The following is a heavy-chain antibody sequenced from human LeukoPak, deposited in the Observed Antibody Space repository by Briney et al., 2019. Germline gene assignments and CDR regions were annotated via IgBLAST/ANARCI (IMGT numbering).Heavy chain of an antibody. V-gene: IGHV4-34*01. Sequence: PSETLSLTCAVYGGSFSGYYWSWIRQPPGKGLEWIGEINHSGSTNYNPSLKSRVTISVDTSKNQFSLKLSSVTAADTAVYFCARYYGLNGDYFDYWGQGTLVTVSS. D-gene: IGHD3-3*01. CDR2: INHSGST. CDR3: ARYYGLNGDYFDY. J-gene: IGHJ4*02. CDR1: GGSFSGYY.